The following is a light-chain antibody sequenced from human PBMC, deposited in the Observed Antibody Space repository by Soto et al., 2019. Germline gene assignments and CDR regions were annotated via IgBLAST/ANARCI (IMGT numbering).Light chain of an antibody. Sequence: ELVMTQSPATLSVSPGERATLSCRASQSFSSNVAWSQQKPGQAPRLLIYGTSTRVTGIPARFSGSGSGTEFTLTISSLQSEDFAVYYCQQYYNWPLTFGGGTKVDIK. CDR1: QSFSSN. J-gene: IGKJ4*01. CDR3: QQYYNWPLT. V-gene: IGKV3-15*01. CDR2: GTS.